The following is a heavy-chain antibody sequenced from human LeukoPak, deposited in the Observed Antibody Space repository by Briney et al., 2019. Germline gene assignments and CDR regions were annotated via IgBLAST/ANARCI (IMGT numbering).Heavy chain of an antibody. CDR1: GGSITSGNYY. CDR3: ARDHSGYFPAFDY. Sequence: SETLSLTCTVSGGSITSGNYYWNWIRQPAGKGLEWIGRINTSGYTNYNPSLKSRVTISVDTSKNQFSLRLGSVTAADTAVYYCARDHSGYFPAFDYWGQGALVIVSS. J-gene: IGHJ4*02. CDR2: INTSGYT. V-gene: IGHV4-61*02. D-gene: IGHD3-22*01.